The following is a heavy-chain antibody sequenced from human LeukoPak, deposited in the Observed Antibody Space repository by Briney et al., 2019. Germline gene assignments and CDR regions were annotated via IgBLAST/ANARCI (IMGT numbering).Heavy chain of an antibody. D-gene: IGHD5-12*01. V-gene: IGHV3-66*01. CDR1: GFTVSSNY. J-gene: IGHJ4*02. Sequence: GGSLRLSCAASGFTVSSNYMSWVRQAPGKGLEWVSIIYSDGSTYYADSVKGRFTISRDNSKNTLYLQMNSLRAEDTAVYYCARDEGGYDYLDYFDYWGQGTLVTVSS. CDR2: IYSDGST. CDR3: ARDEGGYDYLDYFDY.